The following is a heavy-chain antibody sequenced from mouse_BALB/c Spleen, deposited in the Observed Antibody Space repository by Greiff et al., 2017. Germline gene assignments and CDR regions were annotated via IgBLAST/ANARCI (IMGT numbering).Heavy chain of an antibody. CDR2: VNPYNGGT. CDR1: GYTFTDYY. Sequence: VQLQQSGPELVKPGASVKMSCKASGYTFTDYYMDWVKQSHGESFEWIGRVNPYNGGTSYNQKFKGKATLTVDKSSSTAYMELNSLTSEDSAVYYCAREDYGNTGDWYFDVWGAGTTVTVTA. D-gene: IGHD2-1*01. CDR3: AREDYGNTGDWYFDV. J-gene: IGHJ1*01. V-gene: IGHV1-19*01.